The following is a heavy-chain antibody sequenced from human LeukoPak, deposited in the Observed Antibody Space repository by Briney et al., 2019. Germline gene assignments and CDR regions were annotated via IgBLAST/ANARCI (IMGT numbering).Heavy chain of an antibody. D-gene: IGHD6-19*01. CDR3: ARDSPGYSSGTIDY. V-gene: IGHV1-2*06. CDR1: GYTFTDYY. J-gene: IGHJ4*02. Sequence: ASVKVSCKASGYTFTDYYMHWVRQAPGQGLEWMGRINPNSGGTNYAQKFQGRVTMTRDTSISTAYMELSRLRSDDTAVYYCARDSPGYSSGTIDYWGQGTLVTVSS. CDR2: INPNSGGT.